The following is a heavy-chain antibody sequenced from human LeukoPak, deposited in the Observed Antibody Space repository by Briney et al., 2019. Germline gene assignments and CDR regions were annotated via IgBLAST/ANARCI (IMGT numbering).Heavy chain of an antibody. CDR2: ISSSGSTI. Sequence: GGSLRLSCAASGFTFSDYYMSWIRQAPGKRLEWVSYISSSGSTIYYADSVKGRFTISRDNAKNSLYLQMNSLRAEDTAVYYCARVEEAYYGSGLFDYWGQGTLVTVSS. V-gene: IGHV3-11*01. CDR3: ARVEEAYYGSGLFDY. D-gene: IGHD3-10*01. J-gene: IGHJ4*02. CDR1: GFTFSDYY.